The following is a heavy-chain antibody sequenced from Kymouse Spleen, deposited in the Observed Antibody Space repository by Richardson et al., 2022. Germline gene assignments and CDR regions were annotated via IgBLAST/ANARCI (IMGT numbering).Heavy chain of an antibody. Sequence: QVQLVESGGGVVQPGRSLRLSCAASGFTFSSYGMHWVRQAPGKGLEWVAVIWYDGSNKYYADSVKGRFTISRDNSKNTLYLQMNSLRAEDTAVYYCARSQYSSSSYYYYGMDVWGQGTTVTVSS. CDR3: ARSQYSSSSYYYYGMDV. CDR1: GFTFSSYG. J-gene: IGHJ6*02. V-gene: IGHV3-33*01. D-gene: IGHD6-6*01. CDR2: IWYDGSNK.